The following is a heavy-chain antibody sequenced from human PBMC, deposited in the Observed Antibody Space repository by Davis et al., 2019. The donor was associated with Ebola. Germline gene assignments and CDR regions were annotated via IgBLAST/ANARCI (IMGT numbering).Heavy chain of an antibody. CDR1: GFTFSGAA. D-gene: IGHD6-19*01. CDR2: IRSKSNSYAT. J-gene: IGHJ4*02. CDR3: TRLYGNGWTGVDY. V-gene: IGHV3-73*01. Sequence: GESLKISCAASGFTFSGAALHWVRQASGQGLEWIGRIRSKSNSYATAYAASVEGRFTISRDDSKNTAYLQMNSLRTEDTALYYCTRLYGNGWTGVDYWGQGTLVTVSS.